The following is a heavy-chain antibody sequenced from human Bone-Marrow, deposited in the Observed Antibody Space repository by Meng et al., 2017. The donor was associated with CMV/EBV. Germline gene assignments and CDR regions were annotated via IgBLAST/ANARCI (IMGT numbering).Heavy chain of an antibody. CDR1: GSISSSSYY. D-gene: IGHD1-14*01. J-gene: IGHJ4*02. CDR2: IYYSGST. CDR3: ARVGVRLRFNWNHPFDY. Sequence: GSISSSSYYWGWIRQPPGKGLEWIANIYYSGSTYYNPSLTSRVTISVDTSKNQFSLKVSSVTAADTAVYYCARVGVRLRFNWNHPFDYWGQGTLVTVSS. V-gene: IGHV4-39*07.